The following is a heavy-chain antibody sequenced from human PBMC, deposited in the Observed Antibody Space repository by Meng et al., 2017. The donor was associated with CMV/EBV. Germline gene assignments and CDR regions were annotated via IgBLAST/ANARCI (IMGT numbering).Heavy chain of an antibody. CDR1: GFTISSNY. CDR3: ARDSFPAGNSSGYYFGYMDY. D-gene: IGHD3-22*01. J-gene: IGHJ4*02. V-gene: IGHV3-53*01. CDR2: IYSGGST. Sequence: GESLKISCAASGFTISSNYMTWVRQAPGKGLEWVSLIYSGGSTYYADSVKGRFTISRDNSKNTLFLQMNSLRAEDTAVYYCARDSFPAGNSSGYYFGYMDYWGQGTLVTVSS.